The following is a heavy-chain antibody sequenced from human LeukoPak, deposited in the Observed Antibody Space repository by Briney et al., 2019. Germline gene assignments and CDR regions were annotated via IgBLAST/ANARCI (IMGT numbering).Heavy chain of an antibody. Sequence: ASVKVSCKASGYTFTSYGISWVRQAPGQGLEWMGWISAYNGNTNYAQKLQGRVTMTTDTSTSTAYMELRSLRSDDTAVYYCAREKGRVWFGELSAFDIWGQGTMVTVSS. CDR1: GYTFTSYG. J-gene: IGHJ3*02. V-gene: IGHV1-18*01. D-gene: IGHD3-10*01. CDR3: AREKGRVWFGELSAFDI. CDR2: ISAYNGNT.